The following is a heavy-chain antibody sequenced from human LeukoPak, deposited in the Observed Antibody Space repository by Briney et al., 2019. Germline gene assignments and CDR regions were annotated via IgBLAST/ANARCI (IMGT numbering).Heavy chain of an antibody. CDR2: VNGDGSST. J-gene: IGHJ4*01. CDR3: ARDGIAAVDFDY. D-gene: IGHD6-13*01. Sequence: GRSLRLSCAASGFTFSYYGMHWVRQAPGKGLVWVSRVNGDGSSTNYADSVKGRFTISRDNAKNTLYLQMNSLRAEDTAVYYCARDGIAAVDFDYWGQGILVTVSS. V-gene: IGHV3-74*01. CDR1: GFTFSYYG.